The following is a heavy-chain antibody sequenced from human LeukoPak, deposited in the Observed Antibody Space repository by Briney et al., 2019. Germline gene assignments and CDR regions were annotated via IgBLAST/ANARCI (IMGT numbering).Heavy chain of an antibody. Sequence: MSSETLSLTCTVSGGSISSGDYYWSWIRQPPGKGLEWIGYIHTSGSNNQYPSLKSRVTISVDKSKNHFSLRLTSVTAADTAVYYCARLSAAVHLGAFDLWGQGTMTVSS. CDR1: GGSISSGDYY. J-gene: IGHJ3*01. CDR3: ARLSAAVHLGAFDL. V-gene: IGHV4-61*03. D-gene: IGHD3-3*01. CDR2: IHTSGSN.